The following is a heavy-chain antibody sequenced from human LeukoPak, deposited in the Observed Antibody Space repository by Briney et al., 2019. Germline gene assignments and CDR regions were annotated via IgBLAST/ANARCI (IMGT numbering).Heavy chain of an antibody. D-gene: IGHD5-18*01. V-gene: IGHV3-30-3*01. J-gene: IGHJ5*02. CDR1: GFTSSSYA. CDR3: AREGRNMGYSYGYNWFDP. CDR2: ISYDGSNK. Sequence: GGSLRLSCAASGFTSSSYAMHWVRQAPGKGLEWVAVISYDGSNKYYADSVKGRFTISRDNSKNTLYLQMNSLRAEDTAVYYCAREGRNMGYSYGYNWFDPWGQGTLVTVSS.